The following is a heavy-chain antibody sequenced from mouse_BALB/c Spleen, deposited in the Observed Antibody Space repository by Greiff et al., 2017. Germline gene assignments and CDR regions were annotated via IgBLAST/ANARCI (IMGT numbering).Heavy chain of an antibody. V-gene: IGHV1-5*01. J-gene: IGHJ2*01. CDR1: GYTFTSYW. CDR3: TRSGSANWDQGYYFDY. D-gene: IGHD4-1*01. Sequence: EVQLQESGTVLARPGASVKMSCKASGYTFTSYWMHWVKQRPGQGLEWIGAIYPGNSDTSYNQKFKGKAKLTAVTSTSTAYMELSSLTNEDSAVYYWTRSGSANWDQGYYFDYWGQGTTLTVSS. CDR2: IYPGNSDT.